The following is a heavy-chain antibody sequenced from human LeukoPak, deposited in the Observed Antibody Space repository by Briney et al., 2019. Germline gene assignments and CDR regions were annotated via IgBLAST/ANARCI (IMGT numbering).Heavy chain of an antibody. CDR1: GFTFSTHW. CDR3: LSSGWFDAFDI. D-gene: IGHD6-19*01. Sequence: PGGSLRLSCAASGFTFSTHWMIWLRQAPGKGLEWVANIKQDGSEKYYVDSVKGRFIISRDNAKNSLYLQMNSLRAEDTAVYYCLSSGWFDAFDIWGQATMVTVSS. CDR2: IKQDGSEK. V-gene: IGHV3-7*05. J-gene: IGHJ3*02.